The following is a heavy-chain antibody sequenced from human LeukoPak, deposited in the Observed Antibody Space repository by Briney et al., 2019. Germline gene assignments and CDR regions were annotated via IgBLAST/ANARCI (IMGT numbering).Heavy chain of an antibody. V-gene: IGHV4-39*07. CDR2: IYYSGST. Sequence: SETLSLTCTVSGGSISSSSYYWGWIRQPPGKGLEWIGSIYYSGSTYYNPSLKSRVTISVDTSKNQFSLKLSSVTAADTAVYYCARVGYYDFWSGSFLWGQGTMVTVSS. CDR3: ARVGYYDFWSGSFL. CDR1: GGSISSSSYY. J-gene: IGHJ3*01. D-gene: IGHD3-3*01.